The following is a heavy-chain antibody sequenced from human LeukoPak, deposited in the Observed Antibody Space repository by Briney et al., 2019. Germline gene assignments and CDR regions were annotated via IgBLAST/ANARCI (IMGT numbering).Heavy chain of an antibody. J-gene: IGHJ4*02. CDR1: GYTFTNYG. Sequence: ASVKVSCKASGYTFTNYGITWVRQAPGQGLEWMGWISPYNANTNYAQKLQGRVTMATDTSTSTAYMELRSLRSDDTAVYYCAREGSSGWSFDYWGQGTLVTVSS. V-gene: IGHV1-18*01. D-gene: IGHD6-19*01. CDR3: AREGSSGWSFDY. CDR2: ISPYNANT.